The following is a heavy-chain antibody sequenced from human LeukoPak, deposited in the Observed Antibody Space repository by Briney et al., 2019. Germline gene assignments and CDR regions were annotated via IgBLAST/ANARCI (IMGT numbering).Heavy chain of an antibody. J-gene: IGHJ4*02. V-gene: IGHV4-59*13. D-gene: IGHD6-13*01. CDR2: ISYSGTT. Sequence: PSETLSLTCTVSGGSISSYYWGWIRQPPGKTLEWIGYISYSGTTNYNPSLKSRVTISVAPSKNQFSLKLRSVTAPDTAVYYCARDRGNYFDYWGQGTLVTVSS. CDR1: GGSISSYY. CDR3: ARDRGNYFDY.